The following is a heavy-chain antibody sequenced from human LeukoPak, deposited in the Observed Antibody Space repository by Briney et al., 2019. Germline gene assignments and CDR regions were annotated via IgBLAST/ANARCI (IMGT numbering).Heavy chain of an antibody. Sequence: GESLKISCQGSGYSFSSYWIAWVRQMPGKGLEWMGIIYPGDSDTRYSPSFQGHVTISADKSISTAYLQWSSLKASDTAMYYCARYATYYYDSSGYRTNWFDPWGQGTLVTVSS. V-gene: IGHV5-51*01. J-gene: IGHJ5*02. CDR2: IYPGDSDT. CDR3: ARYATYYYDSSGYRTNWFDP. D-gene: IGHD3-22*01. CDR1: GYSFSSYW.